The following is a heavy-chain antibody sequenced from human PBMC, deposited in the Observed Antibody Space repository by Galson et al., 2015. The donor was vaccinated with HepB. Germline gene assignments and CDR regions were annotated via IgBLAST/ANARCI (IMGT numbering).Heavy chain of an antibody. CDR3: AKVPYSSGWYFDY. J-gene: IGHJ4*02. CDR1: GFTFSSYG. CDR2: ISYDGSNK. D-gene: IGHD6-19*01. Sequence: SLRLSCAASGFTFSSYGMHWVRQAPGKGLEWVAVISYDGSNKYYADSVKGRFTISRDNSKNTLYLQMNSLRAEDTAVYYCAKVPYSSGWYFDYWGQGTLVTVSS. V-gene: IGHV3-30*18.